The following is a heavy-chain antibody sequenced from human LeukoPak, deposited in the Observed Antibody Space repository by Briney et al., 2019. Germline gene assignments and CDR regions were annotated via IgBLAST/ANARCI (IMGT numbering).Heavy chain of an antibody. CDR2: ISGSGDST. CDR3: TKSPGLLWFGGDI. Sequence: PGGTLRLSCAASGFTFSSYGMSWVRQAPGKGLVWVSAISGSGDSTNYADSVKGRFTISRDNSKNTLCLQMDSLRAEDTAVYYCTKSPGLLWFGGDIWGQGTLVTVSS. V-gene: IGHV3-23*01. D-gene: IGHD3-10*01. J-gene: IGHJ4*02. CDR1: GFTFSSYG.